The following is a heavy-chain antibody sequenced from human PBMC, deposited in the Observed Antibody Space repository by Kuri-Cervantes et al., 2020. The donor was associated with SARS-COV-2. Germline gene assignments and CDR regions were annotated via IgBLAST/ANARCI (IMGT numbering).Heavy chain of an antibody. J-gene: IGHJ3*01. Sequence: GESLKISCAASGFTFRSYGMSWVRQAPGKGLEWVANIKHDGSAKYYVDSVKGRFTISRDNARNSLFLQMNSLRPDDTAVYHCARGDYGSGTSFHDVFDVWGQGTMVTVSS. V-gene: IGHV3-7*01. CDR3: ARGDYGSGTSFHDVFDV. CDR1: GFTFRSYG. D-gene: IGHD3-10*01. CDR2: IKHDGSAK.